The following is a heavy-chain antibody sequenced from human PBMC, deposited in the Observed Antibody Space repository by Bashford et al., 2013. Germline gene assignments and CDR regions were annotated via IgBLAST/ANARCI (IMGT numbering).Heavy chain of an antibody. J-gene: IGHJ5*02. D-gene: IGHD6-6*01. Sequence: WVRQAPGQGLEWMGWVNPNGGGTIYAQKFQGRITMTRDTSINTAYMEVSRLRSDDTAMYYCARGQKYKSSSDWFDPWGQGTLVT. CDR2: VNPNGGGT. V-gene: IGHV1-2*02. CDR3: ARGQKYKSSSDWFDP.